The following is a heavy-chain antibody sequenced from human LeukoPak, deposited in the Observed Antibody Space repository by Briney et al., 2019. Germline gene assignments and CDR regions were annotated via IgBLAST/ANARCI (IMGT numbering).Heavy chain of an antibody. V-gene: IGHV7-4-1*02. Sequence: ASVKVSRKASGYTFTGYYIHWVRQAPGQGLEWMGWINTNTGNPTYAQGFTGRFVFSLDTSVSTAYLQISSLKAEDAAVYYCARDLHTVLTPRNWFDPWGQGTLVTVSS. CDR3: ARDLHTVLTPRNWFDP. D-gene: IGHD4-23*01. CDR2: INTNTGNP. J-gene: IGHJ5*02. CDR1: GYTFTGYY.